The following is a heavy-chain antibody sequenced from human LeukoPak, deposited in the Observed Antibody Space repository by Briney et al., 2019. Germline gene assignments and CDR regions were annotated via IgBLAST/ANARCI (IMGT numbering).Heavy chain of an antibody. CDR3: ARDRGSGWFVY. CDR2: ISAYNGNT. V-gene: IGHV1-18*01. J-gene: IGHJ4*02. Sequence: GASVKVSCKASGYTFASYGISWVRQAPGQGLEWMGWISAYNGNTNYAQKVQGRVTMTTDTSTGTAYMELRSLRSDDTAVYYCARDRGSGWFVYWGQGTLVTVSS. D-gene: IGHD6-19*01. CDR1: GYTFASYG.